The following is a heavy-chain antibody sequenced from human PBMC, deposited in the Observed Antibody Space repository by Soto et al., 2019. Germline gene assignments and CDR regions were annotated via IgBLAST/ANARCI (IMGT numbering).Heavy chain of an antibody. CDR2: ISYDGSNK. CDR1: GFTFSSYA. V-gene: IGHV3-30-3*01. Sequence: QVQLVESGGGVVQPGRSLRLSCAASGFTFSSYAVHWVRQAPGKGLEWVAVISYDGSNKYYADSVKGRFTISRDNSKNTLYRQMNSLRPEDTAVYYCARALEGEEAVASGMDVWGQGTTVTVSS. D-gene: IGHD6-19*01. CDR3: ARALEGEEAVASGMDV. J-gene: IGHJ6*02.